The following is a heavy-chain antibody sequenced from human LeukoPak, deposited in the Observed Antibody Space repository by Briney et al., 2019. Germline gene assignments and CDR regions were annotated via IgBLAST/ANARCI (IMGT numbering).Heavy chain of an antibody. V-gene: IGHV3-7*05. Sequence: PGGSLPLSCAASGFTFSNYWMSWVRQAPGKGLEWVANIKQDGSHKYYVDSVKGRFTISRDNAKNSLYLQMNSLRAEDTAVYYCARGTSTADYWGEGTRVSLSS. CDR3: ARGTSTADY. J-gene: IGHJ4*02. CDR1: GFTFSNYW. D-gene: IGHD3-3*02. CDR2: IKQDGSHK.